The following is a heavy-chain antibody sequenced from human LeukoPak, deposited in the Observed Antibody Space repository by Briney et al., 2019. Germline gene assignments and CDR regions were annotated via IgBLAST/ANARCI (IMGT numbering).Heavy chain of an antibody. CDR1: GYSFTGHW. Sequence: RGESLTISCKASGYSFTGHWIGWVRQMSGKGLERMGVIFPGDSDTSYSPSFQGQVTISVDKSITTAYLQWSSLKASDTAMYFCARGSGYSSAREVDYWGQGTLVTVSS. CDR3: ARGSGYSSAREVDY. V-gene: IGHV5-51*01. D-gene: IGHD6-19*01. CDR2: IFPGDSDT. J-gene: IGHJ4*02.